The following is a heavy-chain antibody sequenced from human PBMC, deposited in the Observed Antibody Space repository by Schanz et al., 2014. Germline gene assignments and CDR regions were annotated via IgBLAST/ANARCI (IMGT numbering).Heavy chain of an antibody. J-gene: IGHJ2*01. CDR2: INPSGGST. Sequence: QVQLVQSGAEVHKPGASLKISCKASGYTFTSDSMHWVRQAPGQGLEWMGMINPSGGSTTYAQKFQGRVTMTRDTSTSTVYMELSSLRSEDTAVYYCPREMGSALLRYFDLWGRGTLVTVSS. D-gene: IGHD1-26*01. V-gene: IGHV1-46*01. CDR1: GYTFTSDS. CDR3: PREMGSALLRYFDL.